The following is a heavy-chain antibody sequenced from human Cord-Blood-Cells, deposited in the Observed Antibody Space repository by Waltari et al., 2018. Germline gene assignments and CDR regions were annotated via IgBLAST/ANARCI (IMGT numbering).Heavy chain of an antibody. D-gene: IGHD3-10*01. CDR2: INHSGST. CDR1: GGSFSGYY. Sequence: QVQLQQWGAGLLKPSETLSLTCAVYGGSFSGYYWSWIRQPPGKGLEWIGEINHSGSTNYNPSLKSRVTISVDTSKNQCSLKLSSVTAADTAVYYCARVKYYGSGSYTMGYWGQGTLVTVSS. V-gene: IGHV4-34*01. CDR3: ARVKYYGSGSYTMGY. J-gene: IGHJ4*02.